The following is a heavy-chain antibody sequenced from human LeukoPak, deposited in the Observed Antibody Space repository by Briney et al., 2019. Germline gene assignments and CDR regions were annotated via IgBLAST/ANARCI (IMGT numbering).Heavy chain of an antibody. V-gene: IGHV4-31*03. Sequence: SQTLSLTCTVSGGSISSGGYYWSWIRQHPGKGLEWIWYIYYSGSTYSNPSLKSRVTISVDTSKNQFSLKLSSVTAADTAVYYCARLFGVVTTEDYWGQGTLVTVSS. J-gene: IGHJ4*02. CDR2: IYYSGST. D-gene: IGHD3-3*01. CDR3: ARLFGVVTTEDY. CDR1: GGSISSGGYY.